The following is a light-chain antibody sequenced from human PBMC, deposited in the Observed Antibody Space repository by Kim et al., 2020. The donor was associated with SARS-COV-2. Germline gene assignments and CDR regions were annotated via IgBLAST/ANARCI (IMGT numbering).Light chain of an antibody. CDR2: RDS. Sequence: VSVALGQTARITCGGDNIGRKKVHWYQQKSGQAPVLVIYRDSNRPSGIPDRFSGSNSGDTATLTISGAQAGDEADYFCQVGDIDTIFGGGTQLTVL. CDR1: NIGRKK. V-gene: IGLV3-9*01. J-gene: IGLJ2*01. CDR3: QVGDIDTI.